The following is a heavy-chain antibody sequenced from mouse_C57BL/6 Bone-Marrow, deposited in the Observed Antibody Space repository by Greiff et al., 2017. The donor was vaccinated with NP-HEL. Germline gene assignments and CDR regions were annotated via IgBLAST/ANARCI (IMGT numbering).Heavy chain of an antibody. CDR2: IFPGSGST. V-gene: IGHV1-75*01. CDR3: ARSGLLRYRFAY. Sequence: VQVVESGPELVKPGASVKISCKASGYTFTDYYINWVKQRPGQGLEWIGWIFPGSGSTYYNEKFKGKATLTVDKSSSTAYMLLSSLTSEDSAVYFCARSGLLRYRFAYWGQGTLVTVSA. CDR1: GYTFTDYY. D-gene: IGHD1-1*01. J-gene: IGHJ3*01.